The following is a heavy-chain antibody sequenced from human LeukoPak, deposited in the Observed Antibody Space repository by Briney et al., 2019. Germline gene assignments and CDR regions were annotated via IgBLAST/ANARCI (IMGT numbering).Heavy chain of an antibody. CDR3: ARGTGRYWEDY. Sequence: ASVKVSCKASGYTFTNYDINWVRQATGQGLEWMGWMNPNSGNTGYAEKFQGRVSMTMNTSISTAYMELSSLRSEDTAVYYCARGTGRYWEDYWGQGTLVTVSS. D-gene: IGHD1-26*01. V-gene: IGHV1-8*01. J-gene: IGHJ4*02. CDR2: MNPNSGNT. CDR1: GYTFTNYD.